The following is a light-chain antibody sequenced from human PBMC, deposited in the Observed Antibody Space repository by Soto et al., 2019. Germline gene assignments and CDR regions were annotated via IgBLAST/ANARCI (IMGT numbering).Light chain of an antibody. V-gene: IGLV2-14*01. CDR1: SSDVGGYNY. J-gene: IGLJ3*02. Sequence: QSVLTQPASVSVSPGQSITISCTGTSSDVGGYNYVSWYQQHPGKAPKLMIYEVSNRPSGVSNRFSVSKSGNTASLTISGLQAEDEADYYCSSYTSSSTRVFGGGTKLTVL. CDR3: SSYTSSSTRV. CDR2: EVS.